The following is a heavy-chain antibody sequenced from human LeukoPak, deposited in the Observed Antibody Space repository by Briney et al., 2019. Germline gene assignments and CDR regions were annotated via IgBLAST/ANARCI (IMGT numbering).Heavy chain of an antibody. CDR1: GFTFRNYG. V-gene: IGHV3-33*08. CDR2: IWFDGRNK. CDR3: AREWGPIAVSGGPGY. D-gene: IGHD6-19*01. J-gene: IGHJ4*02. Sequence: QSGGSLRLSCAASGFTFRNYGMHWVPQAPGKGRVGVALIWFDGRNKFHADSVKGRFTISRDNSKNTLFLQMNSLRAEDTAVYYCAREWGPIAVSGGPGYWGQGALVTVSS.